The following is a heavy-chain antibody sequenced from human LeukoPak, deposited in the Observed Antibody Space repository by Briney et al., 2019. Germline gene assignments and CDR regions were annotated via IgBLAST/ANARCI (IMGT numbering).Heavy chain of an antibody. V-gene: IGHV4-59*11. J-gene: IGHJ4*02. CDR1: GGSTSGRY. D-gene: IGHD3-22*01. Sequence: SETLSLTCTVSGGSTSGRYWTWIRQPPGKGLEWIGYIHYDGRTNYNPSFKSRVIISLDTSNNQFSLNLKSVTAADTAAYYCATLVNYGYSDYWGQGTLVTVSS. CDR2: IHYDGRT. CDR3: ATLVNYGYSDY.